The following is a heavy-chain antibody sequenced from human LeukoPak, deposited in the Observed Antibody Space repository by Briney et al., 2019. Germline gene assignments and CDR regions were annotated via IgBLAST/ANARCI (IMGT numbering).Heavy chain of an antibody. V-gene: IGHV3-53*01. CDR2: IYSGGST. CDR1: GFTVSSNY. Sequence: GGSPRLSCAASGFTVSSNYMSWVRQAPGKGLEWVSVIYSGGSTYYADSVKGRFTISRDNSKNTLYLQMNSLRAEDTAVYYCARDSGDYYDSSGYPLGAFDIWGQGTMVTVSS. CDR3: ARDSGDYYDSSGYPLGAFDI. J-gene: IGHJ3*02. D-gene: IGHD3-22*01.